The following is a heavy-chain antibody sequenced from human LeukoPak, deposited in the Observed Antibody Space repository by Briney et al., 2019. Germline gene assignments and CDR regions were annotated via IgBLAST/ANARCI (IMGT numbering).Heavy chain of an antibody. CDR3: ARGYYYDSSGYIKDQGGYYFDY. CDR1: GGSMSNYY. D-gene: IGHD3-22*01. V-gene: IGHV4-59*12. J-gene: IGHJ4*02. CDR2: IYYSGST. Sequence: PSETLSLTCSVSGGSMSNYYWTWIRQPPGKGLEWIGYIYYSGSTNYNPALKSRVTISIDTSKKQFSLKLSSVTAADTAVYYCARGYYYDSSGYIKDQGGYYFDYWGQGTLVTVSS.